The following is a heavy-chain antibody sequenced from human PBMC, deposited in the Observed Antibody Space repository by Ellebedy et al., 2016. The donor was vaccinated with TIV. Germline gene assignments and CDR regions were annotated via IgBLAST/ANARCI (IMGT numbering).Heavy chain of an antibody. CDR1: GFAFSSYS. D-gene: IGHD3-22*01. J-gene: IGHJ4*02. CDR3: ARDAMIWIFDN. CDR2: IDSGSGTM. V-gene: IGHV3-48*01. Sequence: GESLKISCAASGFAFSSYSMNWVRQAPGKGLGWVSYIDSGSGTMYYADSVKDRFIISRDNGKSSLYLQMNSLRAEDTAVYYCARDAMIWIFDNWGQGTLVTVSS.